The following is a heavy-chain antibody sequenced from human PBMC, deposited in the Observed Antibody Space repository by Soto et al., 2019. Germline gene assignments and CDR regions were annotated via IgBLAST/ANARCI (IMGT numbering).Heavy chain of an antibody. CDR1: GGSITSFY. CDR3: ARDSYYHENGNLGSAAFDI. D-gene: IGHD3-22*01. CDR2: IYFSGSS. V-gene: IGHV4-59*01. Sequence: QLQESGPGLLKPSETLSLTCTVSGGSITSFYWSWIRQAPGQGLEWIGHIYFSGSSKYNPSFKSRVTLSGDTSKNHFSLKMTSVTAADTAVYYCARDSYYHENGNLGSAAFDIWGQGTMVTVSS. J-gene: IGHJ3*02.